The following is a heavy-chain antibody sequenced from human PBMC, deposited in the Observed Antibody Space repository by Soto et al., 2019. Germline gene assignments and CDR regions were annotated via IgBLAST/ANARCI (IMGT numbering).Heavy chain of an antibody. CDR2: IYYSGST. CDR1: GGSISSYY. V-gene: IGHV4-59*01. Sequence: SETLSLTCTVSGGSISSYYWSWIRQPPGKGREWIGYIYYSGSTNYNPSLKSRVTISVDTSKNQFSLKLSSVTAADTAVYYCARERTASSSGYFDYWGQGTLVTVSS. D-gene: IGHD3-22*01. CDR3: ARERTASSSGYFDY. J-gene: IGHJ4*02.